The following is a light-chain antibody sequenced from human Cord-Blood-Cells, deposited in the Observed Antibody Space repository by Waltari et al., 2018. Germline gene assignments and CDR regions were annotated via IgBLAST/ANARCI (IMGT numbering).Light chain of an antibody. J-gene: IGLJ1*01. CDR2: EVS. CDR3: SSYTSSSTYV. V-gene: IGLV2-14*01. Sequence: QSALTQPASVSGSPGQSITISCTGTSSDVGGYNYVSWYQQHPGKAPKLMIYEVSNRPSRVSKRVSGSKSVNTASLTISGLQAEDEADYYCSSYTSSSTYVFGTGTKVTVL. CDR1: SSDVGGYNY.